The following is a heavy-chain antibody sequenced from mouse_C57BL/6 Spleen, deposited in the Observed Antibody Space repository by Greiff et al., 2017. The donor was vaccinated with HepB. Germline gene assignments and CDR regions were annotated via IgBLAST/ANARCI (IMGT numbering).Heavy chain of an antibody. CDR1: GYTFTSYW. J-gene: IGHJ1*03. D-gene: IGHD2-2*01. V-gene: IGHV1-5*01. Sequence: EVQLQQSGTVLARPGASVKMSCKTSGYTFTSYWMHWVKQRPGQGLAWIGAIYPGNSDTSSNQKFKGKAKLTAVTSASTAYMELSSLTNEDSAVYYCTRSGYGYDRYFDVWGTGTTVTVSS. CDR2: IYPGNSDT. CDR3: TRSGYGYDRYFDV.